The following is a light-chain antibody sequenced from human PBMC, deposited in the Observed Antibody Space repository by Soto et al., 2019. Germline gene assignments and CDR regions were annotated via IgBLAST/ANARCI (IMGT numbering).Light chain of an antibody. CDR2: GAS. J-gene: IGKJ1*01. CDR1: QSISSSY. Sequence: EIVLTQSPGTLSLSPGERATLSCRAIQSISSSYLAWYQQKPGQAPRLLIYGASNRAAGVPDRFSGSGSGTDFTLTITRLEPEDFAVYYCQQYGTSLRGTFGQGTKVDIK. V-gene: IGKV3-20*01. CDR3: QQYGTSLRGT.